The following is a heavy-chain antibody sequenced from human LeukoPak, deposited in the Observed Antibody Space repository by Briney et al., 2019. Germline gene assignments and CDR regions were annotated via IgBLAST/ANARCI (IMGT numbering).Heavy chain of an antibody. Sequence: ASVKVSCKASGYTFTRYYMHWVRQAPGQGLEWMGWINPSSGGTNYAQKLQGRVTMTRDTSLSTAYMEQRRLRCDDTAVYYCARGAGDYYPSYYYSVDVRGTGTPVTISS. CDR3: ARGAGDYYPSYYYSVDV. J-gene: IGHJ6*03. V-gene: IGHV1-2*02. CDR1: GYTFTRYY. CDR2: INPSSGGT. D-gene: IGHD4-17*01.